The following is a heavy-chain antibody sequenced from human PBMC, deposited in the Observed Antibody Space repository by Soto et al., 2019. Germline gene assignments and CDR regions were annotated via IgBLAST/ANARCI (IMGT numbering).Heavy chain of an antibody. CDR1: GFIVSSKY. V-gene: IGHV3-53*01. Sequence: GGSLRLSCEASGFIVSSKYMSWVRQAPGKGLEWVSIIYISGTTYYADSVKGRFTSSRDNSKNTLYLQMNSLRPEDTAMYYCAAYNWDGGDVFDVWGQGTTVTVSS. D-gene: IGHD1-20*01. CDR2: IYISGTT. CDR3: AAYNWDGGDVFDV. J-gene: IGHJ3*01.